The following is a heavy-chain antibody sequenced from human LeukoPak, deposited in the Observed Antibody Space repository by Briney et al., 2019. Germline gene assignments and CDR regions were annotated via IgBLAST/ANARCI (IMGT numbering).Heavy chain of an antibody. Sequence: PSETLSLTCTVSGDSIGGSNYYWAWVRQPPGKGLEWIGSIFYTGNIYYKSSLKSRVTIFVDTSRSQFFLNLNSVTAADTAVYYCARHSRVLTTAIPFDYWGQGTLVTVSS. CDR3: ARHSRVLTTAIPFDY. CDR2: IFYTGNI. CDR1: GDSIGGSNYY. J-gene: IGHJ4*02. D-gene: IGHD2-21*02. V-gene: IGHV4-39*01.